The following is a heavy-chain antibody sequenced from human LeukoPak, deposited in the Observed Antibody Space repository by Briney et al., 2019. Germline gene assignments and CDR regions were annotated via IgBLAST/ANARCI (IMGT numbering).Heavy chain of an antibody. J-gene: IGHJ4*02. CDR3: ARSLESGHYYWMGDY. CDR2: ISAYNGNT. D-gene: IGHD3-22*01. CDR1: GYTFTSYG. V-gene: IGHV1-18*01. Sequence: ASVKVSCKASGYTFTSYGISWVRQVPGQGLEWMGWISAYNGNTNYAQKLQGRVTMTTDTSTSTAYMELRSLRSDDTAVYYCARSLESGHYYWMGDYWGQGTLVTVSS.